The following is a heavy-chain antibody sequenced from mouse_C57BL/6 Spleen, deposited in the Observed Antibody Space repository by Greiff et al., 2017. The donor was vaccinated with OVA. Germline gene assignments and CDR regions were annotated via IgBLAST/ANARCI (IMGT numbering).Heavy chain of an antibody. V-gene: IGHV1-15*01. CDR3: TRPPLYYW. J-gene: IGHJ2*01. D-gene: IGHD2-1*01. CDR2: IDPETGGT. Sequence: VKLQESGAELVRPGASVTLSCKASGYTFTDYEMHWVKQTPVHGLEWIGAIDPETGGTAYNQKFKGKAILTADKSSSTAYMELRSLTSEDSAVYYCTRPPLYYWWGQGTTLTVSS. CDR1: GYTFTDYE.